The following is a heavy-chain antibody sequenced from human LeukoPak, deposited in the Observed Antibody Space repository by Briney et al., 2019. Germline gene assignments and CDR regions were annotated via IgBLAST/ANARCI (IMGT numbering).Heavy chain of an antibody. CDR2: ISYGGSNK. V-gene: IGHV3-30*19. D-gene: IGHD3-22*01. J-gene: IGHJ4*02. CDR1: GFTFSSYG. CDR3: ARGQFRLSDFDSSAFDY. Sequence: GGSLRLSCAASGFTFSSYGMHWVRQAPGKGLEWVAVISYGGSNKYYADSVNGRFIISRDNSKNTLYLQMISLSAEDTAVYYCARGQFRLSDFDSSAFDYWGQGTLVTVSS.